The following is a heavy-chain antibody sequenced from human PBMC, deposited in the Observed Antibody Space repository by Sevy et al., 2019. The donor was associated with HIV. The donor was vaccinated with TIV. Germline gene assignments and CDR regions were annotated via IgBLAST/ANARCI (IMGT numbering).Heavy chain of an antibody. D-gene: IGHD2-15*01. CDR1: GGSFSGYY. J-gene: IGHJ6*02. CDR2: INHSGST. Sequence: TLSLTCAVYGGSFSGYYWSWIRQPPGKGLEWIGEINHSGSTNYNPSLKSRVTISVDTSKNQFSLKLSSVTAADTAVYYCANIGYCSGGSCYRKYYYYYYGMDVWGQGTTVTVSS. CDR3: ANIGYCSGGSCYRKYYYYYYGMDV. V-gene: IGHV4-34*01.